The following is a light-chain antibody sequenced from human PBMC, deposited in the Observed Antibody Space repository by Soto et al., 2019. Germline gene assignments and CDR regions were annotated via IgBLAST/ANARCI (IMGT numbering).Light chain of an antibody. CDR3: QQSYSTPYT. CDR1: QIISSF. V-gene: IGKV1-39*01. CDR2: GAS. J-gene: IGKJ2*01. Sequence: DIQMTQSPSSLSASVGDRVTITCRASQIISSFLNWYQQEPGKATKLLIYGASSLQRGVPSRFSGGGSGTDFTLTIGSLQPEDFATYYCQQSYSTPYTFGQGTELEIK.